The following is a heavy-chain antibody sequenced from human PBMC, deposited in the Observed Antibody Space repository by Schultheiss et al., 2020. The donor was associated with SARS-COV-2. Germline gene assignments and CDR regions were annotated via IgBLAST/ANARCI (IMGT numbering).Heavy chain of an antibody. CDR3: ARDFRATVTFDS. Sequence: SETLSLTCTVSGGSISGYYWSWIRQPPGKGLEWIGSIYYSGSTYYNPSLKSRVTISVDKSKNQFSLKLSSVTAADTAVYYCARDFRATVTFDSWGQGTLVTVSS. J-gene: IGHJ4*02. CDR2: IYYSGST. V-gene: IGHV4-39*07. CDR1: GGSISGYY. D-gene: IGHD4-17*01.